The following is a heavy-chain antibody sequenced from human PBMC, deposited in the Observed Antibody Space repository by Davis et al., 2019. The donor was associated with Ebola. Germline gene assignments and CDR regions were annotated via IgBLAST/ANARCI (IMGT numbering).Heavy chain of an antibody. J-gene: IGHJ4*02. D-gene: IGHD6-19*01. CDR2: IYPGDSDT. Sequence: GESLKISCKASGYSFSNYWIGWARQMPGKGLEWMGIIYPGDSDTRYSPSFQGQVTISADKSINTAYLQWSSLKAADTAMYYCARPHGSGWYGDFYFDYWGQGTLVTVSS. V-gene: IGHV5-51*01. CDR3: ARPHGSGWYGDFYFDY. CDR1: GYSFSNYW.